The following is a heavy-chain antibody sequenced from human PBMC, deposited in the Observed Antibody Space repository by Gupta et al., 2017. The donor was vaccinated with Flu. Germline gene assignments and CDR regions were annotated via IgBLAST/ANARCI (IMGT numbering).Heavy chain of an antibody. CDR1: GDSISNINW. CDR2: IYHSGIT. Sequence: QLPLQESSPGLVQPSGALSLTCAVSGDSISNINWCSWVRQPPGKGLEWSGEIYHSGITNHNPSLKSRVTMSVDNSKNQFSLKLTSVTAADTAVYYCVRSPGWYYFDVWGRGTLVTVSS. J-gene: IGHJ2*01. D-gene: IGHD2-15*01. V-gene: IGHV4-4*02. CDR3: VRSPGWYYFDV.